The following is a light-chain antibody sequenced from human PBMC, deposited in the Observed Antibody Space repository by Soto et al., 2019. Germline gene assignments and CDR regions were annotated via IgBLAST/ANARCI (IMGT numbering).Light chain of an antibody. CDR2: GAS. CDR1: QSVSSRF. J-gene: IGKJ1*01. Sequence: EIVLTQSPGTLSLSPGERATLSCRVSQSVSSRFLAWYQQKPGQAPRLLIYGASSRATGIPDRFSGSGSGTDFTLTISRLEPEDFAVYYCHQYGSSPATFGQGTKV. CDR3: HQYGSSPAT. V-gene: IGKV3-20*01.